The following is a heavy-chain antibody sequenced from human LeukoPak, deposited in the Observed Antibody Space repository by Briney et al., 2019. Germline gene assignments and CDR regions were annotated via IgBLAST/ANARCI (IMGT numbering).Heavy chain of an antibody. D-gene: IGHD2-8*01. CDR1: RFTFGSHS. CDR3: AKNGVNYWYFDL. Sequence: GGSLRLSCAASRFTFGSHSLNWVRQAPGKGLEWVSTITSADRTFYADTAKGRFTISRDNSKNTLYLQMNSLRAEDTAVYYCAKNGVNYWYFDLWGRGTLVTVSS. J-gene: IGHJ2*01. V-gene: IGHV3-23*01. CDR2: ITSADRT.